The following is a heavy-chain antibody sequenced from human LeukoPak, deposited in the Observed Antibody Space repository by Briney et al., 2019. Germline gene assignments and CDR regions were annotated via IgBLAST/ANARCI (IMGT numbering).Heavy chain of an antibody. CDR2: ITTSSTYT. J-gene: IGHJ2*01. D-gene: IGHD5-12*01. CDR3: ARVRKYSGYYSWYFDL. Sequence: GGSLRLSCEASGFSFSSYNMDWVRQTPGKGLEWISSITTSSTYTFYADSVKGRFTISRENAKNSLYLQMNSLRAGDTAVYYCARVRKYSGYYSWYFDLWGRGTLVTVSS. V-gene: IGHV3-21*01. CDR1: GFSFSSYN.